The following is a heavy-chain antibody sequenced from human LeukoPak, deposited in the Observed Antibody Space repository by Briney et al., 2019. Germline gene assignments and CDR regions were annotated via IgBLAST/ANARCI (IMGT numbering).Heavy chain of an antibody. CDR3: ATSNWGSNY. J-gene: IGHJ4*02. CDR1: GFVLSSFD. CDR2: IRYDGSEK. D-gene: IGHD7-27*01. Sequence: GGCLRLSCAASGFVLSSFDMHWVRQAPGKGLEWVTSIRYDGSEKYYVDSVKGRFTISRDNAKNSLYLQMYSLRAEDTAVYYCATSNWGSNYWGQGTLVTVSS. V-gene: IGHV3-30*02.